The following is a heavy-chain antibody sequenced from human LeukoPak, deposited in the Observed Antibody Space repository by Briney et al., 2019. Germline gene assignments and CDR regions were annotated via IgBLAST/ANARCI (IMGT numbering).Heavy chain of an antibody. CDR1: GFTFSSYW. V-gene: IGHV3-74*01. J-gene: IGHJ4*02. CDR2: INSDGSST. CDR3: AREGVCSGGSCYAGFDS. Sequence: GGSLRLSCAASGFTFSSYWMHWVRQAPGKGLVWVSRINSDGSSTSYADSVKGRFTISRDNAKNSLYLQMNSLRAEDTAFYYCAREGVCSGGSCYAGFDSWGQGTLVTVSS. D-gene: IGHD2-15*01.